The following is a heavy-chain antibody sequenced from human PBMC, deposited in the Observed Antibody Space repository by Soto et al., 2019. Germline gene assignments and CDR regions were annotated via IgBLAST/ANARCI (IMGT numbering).Heavy chain of an antibody. CDR1: GGSFSGYY. J-gene: IGHJ4*02. CDR3: ARVRRSSSSDSREFRGDY. Sequence: SETLSLTCAVYGGSFSGYYWSWIRQPPGKGLEWIGEINHSGSTNYNPSLKSRVTISVDTSKNQFSLKLSSVTAADTAVYYCARVRRSSSSDSREFRGDYWGQGTLVTVSS. V-gene: IGHV4-34*01. CDR2: INHSGST. D-gene: IGHD6-13*01.